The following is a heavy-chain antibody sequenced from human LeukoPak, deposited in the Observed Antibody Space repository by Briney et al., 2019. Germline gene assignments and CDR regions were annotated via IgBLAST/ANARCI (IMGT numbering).Heavy chain of an antibody. CDR3: ARPRGSGSTYLSYFDY. D-gene: IGHD3-10*01. CDR1: GYTFTSYY. J-gene: IGHJ4*02. CDR2: INPSGGST. V-gene: IGHV1-46*01. Sequence: ASVRVSCKASGYTFTSYYVHCVRQAPGQGLEWMGIINPSGGSTSYAQKFQGRVTMTRDTSTSTVYMELSSLRSEDTAVYYCARPRGSGSTYLSYFDYWGQGTLVTVSS.